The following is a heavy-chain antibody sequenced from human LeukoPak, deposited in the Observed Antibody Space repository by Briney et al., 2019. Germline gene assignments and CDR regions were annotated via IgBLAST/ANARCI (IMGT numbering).Heavy chain of an antibody. J-gene: IGHJ4*02. CDR2: IHHSGNT. CDR3: ARHGRGILGDFDY. Sequence: PSETLSLTCSVSGDSISSSGYYWDWIRQPPGKGLEWIGSIHHSGNTNYNPSLKSRVTISVDTSKNQFSLKLSSVTAADTAVYYCARHGRGILGDFDYWGQGTLVTVSS. CDR1: GDSISSSGYY. D-gene: IGHD5-18*01. V-gene: IGHV4-39*01.